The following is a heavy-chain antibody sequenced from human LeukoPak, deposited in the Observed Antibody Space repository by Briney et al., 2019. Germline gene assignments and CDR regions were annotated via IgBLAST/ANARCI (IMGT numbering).Heavy chain of an antibody. J-gene: IGHJ6*04. D-gene: IGHD3-3*01. Sequence: SETLSLTCSVSGGPINFYWSWIRQSPGKGLKWIGCIYPNGSTSYNSSLKSRVTISLDTSKKQVSLMLNSVTAADTAVYYCARDVRRALRFNNFYPYFGMDVWGEGTTVIVST. V-gene: IGHV4-59*01. CDR3: ARDVRRALRFNNFYPYFGMDV. CDR2: IYPNGST. CDR1: GGPINFY.